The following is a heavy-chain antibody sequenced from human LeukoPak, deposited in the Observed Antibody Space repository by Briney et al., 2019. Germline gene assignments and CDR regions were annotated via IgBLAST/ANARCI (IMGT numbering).Heavy chain of an antibody. CDR2: TYYRSKWYN. Sequence: SQTLSLTCAISGDSVSSNSAAWNWIRQSPSRGLEWLGRTYYRSKWYNDYAVSVKSRITINPDTSKNQFSLQLNSVTPEDTAVYYCARARLNVLRYFDWLLVDYWGQGTLVTVSS. D-gene: IGHD3-9*01. CDR3: ARARLNVLRYFDWLLVDY. CDR1: GDSVSSNSAA. J-gene: IGHJ4*02. V-gene: IGHV6-1*01.